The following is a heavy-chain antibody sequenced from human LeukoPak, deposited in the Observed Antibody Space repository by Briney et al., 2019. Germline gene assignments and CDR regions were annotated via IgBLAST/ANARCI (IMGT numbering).Heavy chain of an antibody. J-gene: IGHJ4*02. CDR3: AKSGLLVPTTISFDY. CDR2: ISGSGGST. D-gene: IGHD2-2*01. V-gene: IGHV3-23*01. Sequence: PGGSLRLSCAASGFTFSSYAMSWVRQAPGKGLEWVSAISGSGGSTYYADSVKGRFTISRDNSKNTLYLQMNSLRAEDTAVYYCAKSGLLVPTTISFDYCGQGTLVTVSS. CDR1: GFTFSSYA.